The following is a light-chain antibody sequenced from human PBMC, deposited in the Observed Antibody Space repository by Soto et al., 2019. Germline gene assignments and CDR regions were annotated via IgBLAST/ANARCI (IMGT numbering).Light chain of an antibody. J-gene: IGLJ2*01. CDR2: DVS. V-gene: IGLV2-14*01. CDR3: RLYTSGSTRL. CDR1: SSDVGGYNY. Sequence: QSALTQPASVSGSPGQSITISCTGTSSDVGGYNYVSWYQQHPGKAPKLMIYDVSIRPSGVSNRFSGSKHGNTASLIISGLQAEVAAFDYARLYTSGSTRLFGGGTSLTGL.